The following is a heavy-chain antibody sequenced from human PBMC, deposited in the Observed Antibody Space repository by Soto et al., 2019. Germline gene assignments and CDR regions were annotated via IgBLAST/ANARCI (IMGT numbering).Heavy chain of an antibody. Sequence: GGSLRLSCAASGFTFSNYAMSWVRQAPGKGLEWVSAICDSGGNTYYADSVKGRFTISRDNSRNTLYLQMNSLRAEDTAVYYCARGCEWLVPATLYYYGMDVWGQGTTVTVSS. J-gene: IGHJ6*02. CDR1: GFTFSNYA. V-gene: IGHV3-23*01. CDR3: ARGCEWLVPATLYYYGMDV. CDR2: ICDSGGNT. D-gene: IGHD6-19*01.